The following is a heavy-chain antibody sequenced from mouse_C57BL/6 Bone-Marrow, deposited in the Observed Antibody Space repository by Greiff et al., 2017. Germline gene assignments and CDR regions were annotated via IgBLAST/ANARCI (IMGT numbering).Heavy chain of an antibody. CDR2: IHPNSGST. V-gene: IGHV1-64*01. Sequence: QVQLQQPGAELVKPGASVKLSCKASGYTFTSYWMHWVMQRPGQGLEWIGMIHPNSGSTNYNEKFKSKATLTVDKSSSTAYMQLSSLTSEDSAVYYCARRGGLRRGFAYWGQGTLVTVSA. D-gene: IGHD2-4*01. J-gene: IGHJ3*01. CDR1: GYTFTSYW. CDR3: ARRGGLRRGFAY.